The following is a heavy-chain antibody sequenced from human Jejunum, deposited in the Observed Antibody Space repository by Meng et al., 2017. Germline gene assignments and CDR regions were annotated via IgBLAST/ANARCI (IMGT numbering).Heavy chain of an antibody. J-gene: IGHJ4*02. Sequence: QVQLQGSGPGLVKPSGTLSLTCAVSGVSISRTNWWSWVRQPPGKGLEWIGKIDPSECTHYNPSLKGRVTISADRSKNQFSLRLTSVTAADTAIYYCARAYCTDVSCHDFFDSWGQGTLVTVSS. V-gene: IGHV4-4*02. D-gene: IGHD2-8*01. CDR1: GVSISRTNW. CDR2: IDPSECT. CDR3: ARAYCTDVSCHDFFDS.